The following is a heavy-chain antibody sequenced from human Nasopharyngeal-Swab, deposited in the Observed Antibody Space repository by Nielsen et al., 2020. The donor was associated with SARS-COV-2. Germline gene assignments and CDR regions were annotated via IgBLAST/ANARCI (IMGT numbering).Heavy chain of an antibody. Sequence: SETLSLTCAVSGGSISSSGYFWAWIRQPPGKALEWIGNVFYSGTTHYNPSLKSRVTVSVGTSKNQFSLKLNSVSAADTAVYYCVSERFVDWLPFDTWGQGTLVTVSS. CDR3: VSERFVDWLPFDT. J-gene: IGHJ4*02. D-gene: IGHD3/OR15-3a*01. CDR2: VFYSGTT. V-gene: IGHV4-39*07. CDR1: GGSISSSGYF.